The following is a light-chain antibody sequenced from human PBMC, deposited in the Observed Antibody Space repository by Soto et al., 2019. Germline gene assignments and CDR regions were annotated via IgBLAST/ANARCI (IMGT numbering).Light chain of an antibody. CDR3: QQYGSSPPWT. CDR2: GAS. CDR1: QSVSSSY. J-gene: IGKJ1*01. Sequence: EIVLTQSPGTLSLSPWERATLSCRASQSVSSSYLVWYQQKPGQAPRLLIFGASSRATSIPDRFSGSGSWTDFTLTISRLEPEDFAVYDCQQYGSSPPWTFGQGTKVDIK. V-gene: IGKV3-20*01.